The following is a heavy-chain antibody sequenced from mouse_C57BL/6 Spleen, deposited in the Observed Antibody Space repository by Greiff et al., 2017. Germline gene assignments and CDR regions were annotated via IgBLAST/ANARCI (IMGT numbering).Heavy chain of an antibody. CDR1: GYAFSSSW. D-gene: IGHD4-1*01. J-gene: IGHJ3*01. V-gene: IGHV1-82*01. CDR3: ARWSNWDEAY. CDR2: IYPGDGDT. Sequence: VKLQQSGPELVKPGASVKISCKASGYAFSSSWMNWVKQRPGKGLEWIGRIYPGDGDTNYNGKFKGKATLTADKSSSTAYMQLSSLTSEDSAVYFCARWSNWDEAYWGQGTLVTVSA.